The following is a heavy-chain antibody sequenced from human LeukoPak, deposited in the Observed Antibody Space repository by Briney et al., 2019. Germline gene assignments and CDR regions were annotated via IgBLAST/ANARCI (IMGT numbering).Heavy chain of an antibody. V-gene: IGHV3-43D*03. CDR1: GFTFDDYA. CDR2: ISWDGGST. D-gene: IGHD3-3*01. Sequence: PGGSLRLSCAASGFTFDDYAMHWVRQAPGKGLEWVSLISWDGGSTYYADSVKGRFTISRDNSKNSLYLQMNSLRAEDTALYYCAKGPRFLEWLPIGYWGQGTLVTVSS. CDR3: AKGPRFLEWLPIGY. J-gene: IGHJ4*02.